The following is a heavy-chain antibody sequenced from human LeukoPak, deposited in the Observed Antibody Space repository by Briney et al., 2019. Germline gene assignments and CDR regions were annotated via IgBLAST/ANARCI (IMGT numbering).Heavy chain of an antibody. Sequence: SETLSLTCTVYGGSISSYYWSWIRQPPGKGLKWIAYISDIGSINYNPSLKSRVTISLDTSKNQFSLKLSSVTAADTAVYYCAGHHPRNTVDFWGQGTLVTVSS. V-gene: IGHV4-59*08. J-gene: IGHJ4*02. CDR1: GGSISSYY. CDR2: ISDIGSI. D-gene: IGHD2-8*02. CDR3: AGHHPRNTVDF.